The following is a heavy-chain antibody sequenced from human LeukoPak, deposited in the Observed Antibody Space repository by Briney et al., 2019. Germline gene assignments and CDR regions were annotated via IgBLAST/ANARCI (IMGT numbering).Heavy chain of an antibody. CDR3: ASTDIVATNGYYYYMDV. J-gene: IGHJ6*03. Sequence: PSETLSLTCTVSGVSISSHYWSWIRQPPGKGLEWVGDIYYSGSTNYNPSLKSRVTISVDTSKNPCSLKLSSVTAADTAVYYCASTDIVATNGYYYYMDVWGKGTTVTVSS. V-gene: IGHV4-59*11. D-gene: IGHD5-12*01. CDR1: GVSISSHY. CDR2: IYYSGST.